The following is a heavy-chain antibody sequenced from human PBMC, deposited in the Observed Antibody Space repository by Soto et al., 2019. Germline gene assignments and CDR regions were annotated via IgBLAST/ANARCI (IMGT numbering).Heavy chain of an antibody. Sequence: QLQLQESGPGLVKPSETLSLTCTVSGGSISSSSYYWAWVRQPPGQGLAWIGSIYCGTTYYNPSLPSRVTMADSMSKHQFSLHLSSVTAAVSAVFYCASLIRCKATGCYFGYWGQGTVVTVS. CDR1: GGSISSSSYY. D-gene: IGHD1-26*01. J-gene: IGHJ4*02. CDR2: IYCGTT. V-gene: IGHV4-39*01. CDR3: ASLIRCKATGCYFGY.